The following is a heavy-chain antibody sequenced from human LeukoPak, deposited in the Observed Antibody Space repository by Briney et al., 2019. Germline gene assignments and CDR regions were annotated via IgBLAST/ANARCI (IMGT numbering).Heavy chain of an antibody. Sequence: ASVKVSCKASGYTFTSYGISWVRQAPGQGLEWMAWISAYNGNTNYARKLQGRVTMTTDTSTSTAYMELRSLRSDDTAVYYCARGGAYCSGGSCYSDYYYGMDVWGKGTTVTVSS. CDR2: ISAYNGNT. CDR1: GYTFTSYG. V-gene: IGHV1-18*04. J-gene: IGHJ6*04. D-gene: IGHD2-15*01. CDR3: ARGGAYCSGGSCYSDYYYGMDV.